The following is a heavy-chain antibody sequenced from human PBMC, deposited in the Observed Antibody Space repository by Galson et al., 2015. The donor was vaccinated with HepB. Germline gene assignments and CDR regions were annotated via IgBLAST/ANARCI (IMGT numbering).Heavy chain of an antibody. D-gene: IGHD6-19*01. CDR2: ISYDGSNK. J-gene: IGHJ4*02. Sequence: SLRLSCAASGFTFSSYAMHWVRQAPGKGLEWVAVISYDGSNKYYADSVKGRFTISRDNSKNTLYLQMNSLRAEDTAVYYCARSSSGWYFFYWGQGTLVTVSS. CDR1: GFTFSSYA. V-gene: IGHV3-30-3*01. CDR3: ARSSSGWYFFY.